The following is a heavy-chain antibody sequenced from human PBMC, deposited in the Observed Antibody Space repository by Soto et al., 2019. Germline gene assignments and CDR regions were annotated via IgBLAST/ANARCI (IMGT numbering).Heavy chain of an antibody. J-gene: IGHJ5*02. Sequence: SETLSLTCTVSGGSIGGYYWSWTRQNPGKGLEWIGYTYYSGSPNYSPSLKSRVIISVDRSKNQFSLKVSSVTAADTAVYYCARETYGDYVGYFAPWGQGIQVTVSS. CDR2: TYYSGSP. V-gene: IGHV4-59*12. D-gene: IGHD4-17*01. CDR3: ARETYGDYVGYFAP. CDR1: GGSIGGYY.